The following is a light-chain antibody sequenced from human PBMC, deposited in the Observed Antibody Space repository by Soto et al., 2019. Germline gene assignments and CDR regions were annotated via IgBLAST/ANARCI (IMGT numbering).Light chain of an antibody. CDR2: GTF. J-gene: IGKJ3*01. Sequence: EIVLTQSPGTLSLSPGERATLSCGASQTISSSYLAWYQQKPGQAPRLLIYGTFSRATGIPDRFSGSGSGTDFTLTISRLEPEDFAVYFCQQYDNLPLFTFGPGTKVDIK. CDR1: QTISSSY. CDR3: QQYDNLPLFT. V-gene: IGKV3-20*01.